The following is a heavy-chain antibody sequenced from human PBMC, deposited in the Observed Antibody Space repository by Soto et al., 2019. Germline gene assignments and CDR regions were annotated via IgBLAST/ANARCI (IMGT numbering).Heavy chain of an antibody. Sequence: SETLSLTCAVHGGSFSDYYWSWVRQPPGQGLEWIGEISHTGSTNYNPSLRSRIFISVDTSRNQFSLEVRSVTAADAAMYYCARTKFVPYYYYAMDVWGRGTTVTVSS. CDR1: GGSFSDYY. CDR2: ISHTGST. D-gene: IGHD6-6*01. J-gene: IGHJ6*02. V-gene: IGHV4-34*01. CDR3: ARTKFVPYYYYAMDV.